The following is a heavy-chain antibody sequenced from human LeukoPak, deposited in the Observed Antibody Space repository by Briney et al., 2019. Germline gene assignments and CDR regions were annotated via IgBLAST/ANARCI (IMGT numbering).Heavy chain of an antibody. V-gene: IGHV5-51*01. J-gene: IGHJ4*02. CDR2: IYPGDSDT. D-gene: IGHD3-3*01. Sequence: GESLKISCKGSGYSFSSYWIGWVRQMPGKGLEWMGIIYPGDSDTRYSPSFQGQVTISADKSISTAYLQWSSLKASDTAMYYCARGSRHYDFWSGYYSYWGQGTLVTVSS. CDR3: ARGSRHYDFWSGYYSY. CDR1: GYSFSSYW.